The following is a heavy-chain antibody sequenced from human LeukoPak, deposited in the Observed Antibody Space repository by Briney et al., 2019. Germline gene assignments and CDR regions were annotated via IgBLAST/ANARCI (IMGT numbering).Heavy chain of an antibody. CDR3: ARDWAYSSSWFDP. D-gene: IGHD6-13*01. J-gene: IGHJ5*02. Sequence: GTSVTVSCMASRGTFSSHTISWVRQAPGPGLEWMGRIIPFLSIANYAQKFQARVTITADKSTSTAYMELSSLRSEDTAVYYCARDWAYSSSWFDPWGQGTLVTVSS. V-gene: IGHV1-69*04. CDR1: RGTFSSHT. CDR2: IIPFLSIA.